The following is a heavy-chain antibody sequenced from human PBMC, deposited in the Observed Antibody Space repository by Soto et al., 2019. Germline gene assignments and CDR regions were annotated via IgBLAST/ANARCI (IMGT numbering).Heavy chain of an antibody. V-gene: IGHV1-69*13. CDR2: IIPIFGTA. D-gene: IGHD6-13*01. CDR3: ARGSEQQSAYYYYGMDV. Sequence: SVKVSCKASGGTLSSYAISWVRQAPGQGLEWMGGIIPIFGTANYAQKFQGRVTITADESTSTAYMELSSLRSEDTAVYYCARGSEQQSAYYYYGMDVWGQGTTVTVSS. J-gene: IGHJ6*02. CDR1: GGTLSSYA.